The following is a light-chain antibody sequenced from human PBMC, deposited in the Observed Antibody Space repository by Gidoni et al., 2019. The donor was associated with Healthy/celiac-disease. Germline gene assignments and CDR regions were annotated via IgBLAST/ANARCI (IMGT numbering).Light chain of an antibody. Sequence: EIVMQQSPATLSASPGARATLSCRASQSVSSNLAWYQQKPGQAPRLLIYDASTRAIGIPARFSGSGSGTEFTLIISSLQSEDVAVYYCQQYNRWPETFGQGTKVEIK. V-gene: IGKV3-15*01. CDR2: DAS. CDR1: QSVSSN. J-gene: IGKJ1*01. CDR3: QQYNRWPET.